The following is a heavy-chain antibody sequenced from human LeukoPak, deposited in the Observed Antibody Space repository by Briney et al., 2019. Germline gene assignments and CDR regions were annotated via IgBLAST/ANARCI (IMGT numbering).Heavy chain of an antibody. Sequence: SETLSLTCTVSGGSVSSGSYYWSWIRQPPGKGLEWIGYIYYSGSTNYNPSLKSRVTISVDTSKNQFSLKLSSVTAADTAVYYCARGRRASGCEDYWGQGTLVTVSS. D-gene: IGHD5-12*01. CDR2: IYYSGST. J-gene: IGHJ4*02. CDR1: GGSVSSGSYY. CDR3: ARGRRASGCEDY. V-gene: IGHV4-61*01.